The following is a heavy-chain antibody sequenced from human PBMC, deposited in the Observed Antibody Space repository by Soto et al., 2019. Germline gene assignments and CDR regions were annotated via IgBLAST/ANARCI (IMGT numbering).Heavy chain of an antibody. J-gene: IGHJ4*02. V-gene: IGHV3-74*01. Sequence: GVLRLSCAASGFNLNGYWMHWVRQSLGKGLVWVSSSKYDGSSATYADSVKGRFTVSRDNAKNTLYLQMNSLRAEDTAVYFCARSDYFDYWGQGTMVTVSS. CDR3: ARSDYFDY. CDR1: GFNLNGYW. D-gene: IGHD2-21*01. CDR2: SKYDGSSA.